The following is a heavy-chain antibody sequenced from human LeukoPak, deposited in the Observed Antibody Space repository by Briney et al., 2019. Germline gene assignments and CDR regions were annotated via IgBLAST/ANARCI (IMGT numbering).Heavy chain of an antibody. CDR2: IFHSGST. CDR1: GASIIGPKW. CDR3: ASSWFGVAGTETNWFDP. D-gene: IGHD6-19*01. J-gene: IGHJ5*02. V-gene: IGHV4-4*02. Sequence: SETLSLTCTVSGASIIGPKWWNWVRLSPGKGMEWIGEIFHSGSTHYNPSLKSRVTISVDTSKNQFSLKLSSVTAADTAVYYCASSWFGVAGTETNWFDPRGQGTLVTV.